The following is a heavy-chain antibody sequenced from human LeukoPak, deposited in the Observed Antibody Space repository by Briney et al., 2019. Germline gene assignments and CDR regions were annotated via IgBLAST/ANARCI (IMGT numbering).Heavy chain of an antibody. CDR2: IIPIFGTA. Sequence: ASVKVSCKASGGTFSSYAISWVRQAPGQGLEWMGGIIPIFGTANYAQKFQGRVTITTDESTSTAYMELSSLRSEDTAVYYCARDGGPGGLWSGYSKGFDYWGQGTLVTVSS. CDR3: ARDGGPGGLWSGYSKGFDY. CDR1: GGTFSSYA. J-gene: IGHJ4*02. D-gene: IGHD3-3*01. V-gene: IGHV1-69*05.